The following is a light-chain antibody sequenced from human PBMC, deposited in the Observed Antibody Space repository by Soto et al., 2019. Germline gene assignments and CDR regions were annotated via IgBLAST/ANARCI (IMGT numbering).Light chain of an antibody. J-gene: IGLJ2*01. V-gene: IGLV2-11*01. CDR1: SSDVGVWKY. CDR3: CSYAGSYRWI. CDR2: HVG. Sequence: QSARTQPRSVSGSPGQSGTISCTGTSSDVGVWKYVSWFQHHPGKAPQLMIYHVGERPSGVPDRFSGSKAGNTDSLTISGVQAEDEADYYCCSYAGSYRWILGGGTQVTVL.